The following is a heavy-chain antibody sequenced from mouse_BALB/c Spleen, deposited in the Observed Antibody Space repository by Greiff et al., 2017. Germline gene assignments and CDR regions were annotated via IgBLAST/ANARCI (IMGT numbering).Heavy chain of an antibody. Sequence: EVKLVESGGGLVKPGGSLKLSCAASGFTFSSYAMSWVRQSPEKRLEWVAEISSGGSYTYYPDTVTGRFTISRDNAKNTLYLEMSSLRSEDTAMYYCARIYYDYDGYAMDYWGQGTSVTVSS. CDR2: ISSGGSYT. V-gene: IGHV5-9-4*01. CDR3: ARIYYDYDGYAMDY. J-gene: IGHJ4*01. D-gene: IGHD2-4*01. CDR1: GFTFSSYA.